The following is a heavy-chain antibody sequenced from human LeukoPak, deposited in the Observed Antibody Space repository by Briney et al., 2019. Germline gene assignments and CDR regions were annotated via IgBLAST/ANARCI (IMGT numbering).Heavy chain of an antibody. J-gene: IGHJ6*02. CDR3: ARDCSSTSCYYYYYGMDV. Sequence: GASVKVSCKASGYTFTSYDINWVRQATGQGLEWMGWMNPNSGNTGYAQKFQGRVTMTRNTSISTAYMELSSLRSEDTAVYYCARDCSSTSCYYYYYGMDVWGQGTTVTVSS. D-gene: IGHD2-2*01. CDR1: GYTFTSYD. V-gene: IGHV1-8*01. CDR2: MNPNSGNT.